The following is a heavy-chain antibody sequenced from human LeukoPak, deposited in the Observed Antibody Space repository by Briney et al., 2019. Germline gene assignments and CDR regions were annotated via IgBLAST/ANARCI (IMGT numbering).Heavy chain of an antibody. V-gene: IGHV4-59*08. Sequence: SETLSLTCTVSGGSISSYYWSWIRQPPGKGLEWIGYIYYSGSTNYNPSLKSRVTISVDTSKNQFSLKLSSVTAADTAVYYCARGRTMVRGVPGYWGQGTLVTVSS. J-gene: IGHJ4*02. CDR3: ARGRTMVRGVPGY. D-gene: IGHD3-10*01. CDR1: GGSISSYY. CDR2: IYYSGST.